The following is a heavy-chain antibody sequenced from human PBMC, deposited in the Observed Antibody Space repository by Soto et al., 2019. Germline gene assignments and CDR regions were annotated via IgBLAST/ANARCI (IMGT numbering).Heavy chain of an antibody. CDR3: AIWYNWNPLYYRGMDV. CDR2: IIPLHNTS. CDR1: GGAFTNYS. D-gene: IGHD1-20*01. Sequence: QVQLLQSGAEVKKPGSSVKVSCKVSGGAFTNYSLNWVRHAPGQGLEWLGGIIPLHNTSNYSLKLLGRGSVTADISSYTVYMHLSGLTSDDTATYYCAIWYNWNPLYYRGMDVWGQGTTVTVSS. J-gene: IGHJ6*02. V-gene: IGHV1-69*06.